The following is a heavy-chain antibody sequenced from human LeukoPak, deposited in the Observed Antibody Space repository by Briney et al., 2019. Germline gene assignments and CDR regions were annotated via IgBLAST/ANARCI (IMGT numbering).Heavy chain of an antibody. CDR3: ARDGAYCGGDCSGADY. Sequence: ASVNVSCKASGYTFTSYYMHWVRQAPGQGLEWMGIINPSGGSTSYAQKFQGRVTTTRDTSTSTVYMELSSLRSEDTAVYYCARDGAYCGGDCSGADYWGQGTLVTVSS. CDR2: INPSGGST. J-gene: IGHJ4*02. V-gene: IGHV1-46*01. D-gene: IGHD2-21*02. CDR1: GYTFTSYY.